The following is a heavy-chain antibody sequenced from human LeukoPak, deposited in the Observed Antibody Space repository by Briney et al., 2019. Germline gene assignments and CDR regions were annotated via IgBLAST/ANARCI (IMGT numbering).Heavy chain of an antibody. V-gene: IGHV3-64D*06. CDR3: VKDTRRDYYGSGLLAY. Sequence: PGGSLRLSCAASGFTVSSNYMSWVRQAPGKGLEYVSAISSNGGSTYYADSVKGRFTISRDNSKNTLYLQMSSLRAEDTAVYYCVKDTRRDYYGSGLLAYWGQGTLVTVSS. CDR1: GFTVSSNY. D-gene: IGHD3-10*01. CDR2: ISSNGGST. J-gene: IGHJ4*02.